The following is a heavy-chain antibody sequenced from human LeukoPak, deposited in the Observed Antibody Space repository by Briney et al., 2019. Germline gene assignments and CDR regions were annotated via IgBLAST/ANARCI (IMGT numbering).Heavy chain of an antibody. J-gene: IGHJ4*02. Sequence: PSETLSLTCTVSGGSISSYYWSWIRQPPGKGLEWIGYIYYSGSTNYNPSLKSRVTISVDTSKNQFSLKLRSVTAADTAVYYCGRETGYMIEDYFDYWGQGTLVTVSS. CDR1: GGSISSYY. CDR3: GRETGYMIEDYFDY. V-gene: IGHV4-59*01. CDR2: IYYSGST. D-gene: IGHD3-22*01.